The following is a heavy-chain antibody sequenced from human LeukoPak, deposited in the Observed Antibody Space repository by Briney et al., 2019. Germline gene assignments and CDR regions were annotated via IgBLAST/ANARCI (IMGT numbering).Heavy chain of an antibody. D-gene: IGHD4-17*01. Sequence: GGSLRLSCAASGFTFDDYAMHWVRQAPGKGLVGVSRINNDGRSTNYADSVKGRFTISRDNSKNTLYLQMNSLRADDTAVYYCAKEIWPTVTTPGRTYFDYWGQGTLVTVSS. CDR1: GFTFDDYA. J-gene: IGHJ4*02. CDR2: INNDGRST. V-gene: IGHV3-74*01. CDR3: AKEIWPTVTTPGRTYFDY.